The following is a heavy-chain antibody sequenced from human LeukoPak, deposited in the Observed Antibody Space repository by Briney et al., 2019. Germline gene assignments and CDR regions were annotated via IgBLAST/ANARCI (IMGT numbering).Heavy chain of an antibody. Sequence: GGSLRLSCAASGFTFSSYAMSRVRQAPGKGLEWVSAISGSGGSTYYADSVKGRFTISRDNSKNTPYLQMNSLRAEDTAVYYCAKASYCSGGSCYLVDYWGQGTLVTVSS. V-gene: IGHV3-23*01. CDR3: AKASYCSGGSCYLVDY. D-gene: IGHD2-15*01. CDR1: GFTFSSYA. CDR2: ISGSGGST. J-gene: IGHJ4*02.